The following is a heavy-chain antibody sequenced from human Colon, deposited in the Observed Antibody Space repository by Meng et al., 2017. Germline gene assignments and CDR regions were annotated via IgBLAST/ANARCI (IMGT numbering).Heavy chain of an antibody. D-gene: IGHD2-2*01. V-gene: IGHV3-15*01. CDR2: IISNTYGGTT. Sequence: GGSLRLSCAASGFTFSSVWMSWVRQAPGKGLEWVGRIISNTYGGTTDYAAPVKGRFSISRDDSKNTLYLQMNSLKTEDTAVYYCISGYCSSTSCYSWGQGTRVTGAS. CDR1: GFTFSSVW. CDR3: ISGYCSSTSCYS. J-gene: IGHJ4*02.